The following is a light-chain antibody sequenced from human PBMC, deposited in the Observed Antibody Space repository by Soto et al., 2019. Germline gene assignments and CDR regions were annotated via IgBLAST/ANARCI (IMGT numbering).Light chain of an antibody. CDR2: DVS. V-gene: IGLV2-11*01. J-gene: IGLJ2*01. Sequence: QSALTQPRSVSGSPGQSVTISCTGTSRDIGGYNYVSWYQQHPGKAPKLMIYDVSERPSGVPDRFSASKSGNTASLTISGLQAEDGADYYCCSYAGSYTHVLFGGGTQLTVL. CDR1: SRDIGGYNY. CDR3: CSYAGSYTHVL.